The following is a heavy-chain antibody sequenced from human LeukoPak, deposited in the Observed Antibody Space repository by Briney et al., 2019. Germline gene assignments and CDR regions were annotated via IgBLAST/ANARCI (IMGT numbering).Heavy chain of an antibody. J-gene: IGHJ6*02. V-gene: IGHV3-30-3*01. CDR3: ARDRTKQLWYYYYYYCMDV. D-gene: IGHD5-18*01. CDR2: ISYDGSNK. Sequence: PGGSLRLSCAASGFTFSSYAMHWVRQAPGKGLEWVAVISYDGSNKYYADSVKGRFTISRDNSKNTLYLQMNSLRAEDTAVYYCARDRTKQLWYYYYYYCMDVWGQGTTVTVSS. CDR1: GFTFSSYA.